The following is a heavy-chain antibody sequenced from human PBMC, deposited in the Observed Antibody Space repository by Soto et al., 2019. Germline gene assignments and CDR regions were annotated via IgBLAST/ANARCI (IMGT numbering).Heavy chain of an antibody. Sequence: LRLSCAASGFTFSSYSMNWVRQAPGKGLEWVSSISSSSSYIYYADSVKGRFTISRDNAKNPLYLQMNSLRAEDTAVYYCARGYDFWSGYRSYWYFDLWGRGTLVTVSS. CDR3: ARGYDFWSGYRSYWYFDL. J-gene: IGHJ2*01. D-gene: IGHD3-3*01. V-gene: IGHV3-21*01. CDR2: ISSSSSYI. CDR1: GFTFSSYS.